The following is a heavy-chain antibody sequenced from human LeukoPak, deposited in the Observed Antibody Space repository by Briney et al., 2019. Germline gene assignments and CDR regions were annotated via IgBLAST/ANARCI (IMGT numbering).Heavy chain of an antibody. CDR1: GFTFSSYT. V-gene: IGHV3-21*04. J-gene: IGHJ5*02. CDR2: ISSSSSYI. D-gene: IGHD3-10*02. CDR3: ARAFYDVPNWFDP. Sequence: AGSLTLSCAASGFTFSSYTMNWFRQAPGKGLEWVSSISSSSSYIYSADSVKGRFTISRDNAESSLFLQMNSLRAEDTAVYYCARAFYDVPNWFDPWGQGTLVTVSS.